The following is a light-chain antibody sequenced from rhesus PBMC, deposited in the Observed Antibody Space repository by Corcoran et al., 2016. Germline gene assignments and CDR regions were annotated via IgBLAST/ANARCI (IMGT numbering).Light chain of an antibody. CDR2: SAS. CDR3: QQHNSFPFT. CDR1: QGISNS. Sequence: DIQMTQSPSSLSASVGDTVTITCRASQGISNSLAWYQQKPGKAPKPLIYSASNLESGVPSRFTGSGAGTDFTLTISSLQPEDFAAYYCQQHNSFPFTFGPGTKLDIK. J-gene: IGKJ3*01. V-gene: IGKV1S14*01.